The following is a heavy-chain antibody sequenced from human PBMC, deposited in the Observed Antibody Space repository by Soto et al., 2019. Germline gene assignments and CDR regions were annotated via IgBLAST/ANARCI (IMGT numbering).Heavy chain of an antibody. J-gene: IGHJ4*02. CDR2: IYYSGST. CDR1: GGSISSYY. Sequence: SDTLSLTCTVSGGSISSYYWSWIRQPPGKGLEWIGYIYYSGSTNYNPSLKSRVTISVDTSKNQFSLKLSSVTAADTAVHYCARDNYGEMGGYDYWGQGTLVTVSS. V-gene: IGHV4-59*01. D-gene: IGHD4-17*01. CDR3: ARDNYGEMGGYDY.